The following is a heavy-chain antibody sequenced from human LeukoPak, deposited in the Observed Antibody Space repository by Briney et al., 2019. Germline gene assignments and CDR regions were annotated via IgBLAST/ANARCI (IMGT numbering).Heavy chain of an antibody. Sequence: GGSLRLSCAASGFTFSSYAMSWVRQASGKGLEWVGRIRSKANSYATAYAASVKGRFTISRDDSKNTAYLQMNSLKTEDTAVYYCTRLFGTTVFDYWGQGTLVTVSS. J-gene: IGHJ4*02. CDR1: GFTFSSYA. V-gene: IGHV3-73*01. CDR3: TRLFGTTVFDY. CDR2: IRSKANSYAT. D-gene: IGHD1-1*01.